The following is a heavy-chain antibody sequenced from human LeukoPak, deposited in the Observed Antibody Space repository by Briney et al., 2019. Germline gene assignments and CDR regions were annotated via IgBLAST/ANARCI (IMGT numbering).Heavy chain of an antibody. CDR1: GFTFSSYG. Sequence: GGSLRLSCAASGFTFSSYGMHWVRQAPGKGLEWVAVISYDGSNKYYADSVKGRFTISRDNSKNTLYLQMNSLRAEDTAVYYCAKTYGIAAGEYYFDYWGQGTLVTVSS. CDR2: ISYDGSNK. V-gene: IGHV3-30*18. J-gene: IGHJ4*02. D-gene: IGHD6-13*01. CDR3: AKTYGIAAGEYYFDY.